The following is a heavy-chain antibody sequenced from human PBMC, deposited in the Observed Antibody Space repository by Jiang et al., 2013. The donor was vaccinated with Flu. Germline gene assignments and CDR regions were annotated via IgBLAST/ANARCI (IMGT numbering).Heavy chain of an antibody. J-gene: IGHJ4*02. CDR1: GGTFSRET. CDR2: IFPFVAVA. CDR3: ARDSEEMGFDF. V-gene: IGHV1-69*04. Sequence: SGGTFSRETISWVRQAPGEGLEWMGRIFPFVAVANYAQKFKGRVTITADKSTSTAYMELSSLRSEDTAVYYCARDSEEMGFDFWGQGTLVTVSS. D-gene: IGHD5-24*01.